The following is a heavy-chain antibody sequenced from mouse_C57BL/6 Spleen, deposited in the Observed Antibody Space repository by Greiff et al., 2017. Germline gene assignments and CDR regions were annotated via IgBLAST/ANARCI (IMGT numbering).Heavy chain of an antibody. CDR3: ARYYYGYDEAMDY. V-gene: IGHV1-9*01. Sequence: QVQLKQSGAELMKPGASVKLSCKATGYTFTGYWIEWVKQRPGHGLEWIGEILPGRGSTNYNEKFKGKATFTADTSSNTAYMQLSSLTTEDSAIYYCARYYYGYDEAMDYWGQGTSVTVSS. CDR1: GYTFTGYW. D-gene: IGHD2-2*01. CDR2: ILPGRGST. J-gene: IGHJ4*01.